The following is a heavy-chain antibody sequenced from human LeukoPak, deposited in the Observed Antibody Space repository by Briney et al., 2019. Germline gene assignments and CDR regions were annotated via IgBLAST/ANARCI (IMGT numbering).Heavy chain of an antibody. Sequence: ASVKVSCKASGYIFTNYAIHWVRQAPGQRLEWMGWTNAGNGNTKYSQKFQGRVSITRGTSANTVYMELSSLRSEDTAVYYCAREGHASGNYFNGWFDPWGQGTLVTVSS. CDR2: TNAGNGNT. J-gene: IGHJ5*02. D-gene: IGHD3-10*01. V-gene: IGHV1-3*01. CDR1: GYIFTNYA. CDR3: AREGHASGNYFNGWFDP.